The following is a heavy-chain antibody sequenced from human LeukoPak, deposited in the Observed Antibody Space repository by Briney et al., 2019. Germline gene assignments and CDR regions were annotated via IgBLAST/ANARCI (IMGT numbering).Heavy chain of an antibody. CDR2: ISYIGST. D-gene: IGHD4-17*01. CDR1: ADSFSSHY. V-gene: IGHV4-59*11. J-gene: IGHJ3*02. Sequence: SETLSLTCAVSADSFSSHYWTWIRQSPGTGLEWIGYISYIGSTHYNPSLKSRVTISIDTSKNQFSLKLRSVTAADTAVYYCARDLVTVTKGFDIWGQGTMVSVSS. CDR3: ARDLVTVTKGFDI.